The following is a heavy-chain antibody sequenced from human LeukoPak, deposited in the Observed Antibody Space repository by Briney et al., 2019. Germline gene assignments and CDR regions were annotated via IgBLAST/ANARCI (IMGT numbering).Heavy chain of an antibody. CDR1: GGSISSGGYY. Sequence: ASETLSLTCTVSGGSISSGGYYWSWIRQPPGKGLEWIGYIYHSGSTYYNPSLKSRVTISVDRSKNQFSLKLSSVTAADTAVYYCARGYCSSTSCYDAFDIWGQGTMVTVSS. V-gene: IGHV4-30-2*01. J-gene: IGHJ3*02. CDR2: IYHSGST. CDR3: ARGYCSSTSCYDAFDI. D-gene: IGHD2-2*01.